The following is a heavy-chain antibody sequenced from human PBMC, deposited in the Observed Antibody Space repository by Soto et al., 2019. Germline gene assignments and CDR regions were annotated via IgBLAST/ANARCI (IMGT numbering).Heavy chain of an antibody. CDR1: GYSFTSYW. Sequence: GESLKISYKGSGYSFTSYWIGWVRQMPGKGLEWMGIIYLGDSDTRYSPSFQGQVTISADKSISTAYLQWSSLKASDTAMYYCARQTYCSSTSCYTVDSWGQGTLVTVSS. J-gene: IGHJ4*02. CDR2: IYLGDSDT. D-gene: IGHD2-2*02. V-gene: IGHV5-51*01. CDR3: ARQTYCSSTSCYTVDS.